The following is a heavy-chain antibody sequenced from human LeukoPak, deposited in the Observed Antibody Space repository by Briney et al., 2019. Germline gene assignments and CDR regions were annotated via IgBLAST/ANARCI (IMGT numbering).Heavy chain of an antibody. CDR2: IWYDGSNK. Sequence: GGSLRLSCAASGFTFSSNAMHWVRQAPGKGLEWVAVIWYDGSNKYYADSVKGRFTISRDNSKNTLYLQMNSLRAEDTAVYYCARDRSVGATRGWFDPWGQGTLVTVSS. J-gene: IGHJ5*02. CDR3: ARDRSVGATRGWFDP. V-gene: IGHV3-33*08. CDR1: GFTFSSNA. D-gene: IGHD1-26*01.